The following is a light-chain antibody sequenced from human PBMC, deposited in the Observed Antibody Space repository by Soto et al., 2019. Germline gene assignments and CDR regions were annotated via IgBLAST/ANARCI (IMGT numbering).Light chain of an antibody. CDR3: QQYNSYPIT. CDR2: KAS. V-gene: IGKV1-5*03. J-gene: IGKJ5*01. CDR1: QSISSW. Sequence: DIQMTQSPSTLSASVGDRVTITCRASQSISSWLAWYQQEPGKAPKILIYKASSLESGVPSRFSGSGSGTEFTLTISSLQPDDFATYCCQQYNSYPITFGQGTRLEIK.